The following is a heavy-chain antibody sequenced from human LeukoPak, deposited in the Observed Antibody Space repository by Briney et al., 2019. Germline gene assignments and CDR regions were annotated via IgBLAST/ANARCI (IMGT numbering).Heavy chain of an antibody. Sequence: GGPLRLSCAASGFTFSSYAMSWVRQAPGKGLEWVSAISGSGGSTYYADSVKGRFTISRDNSKNTLYLQMNSLRAEDTAIYYCARDYCSSTSCYLAGVDYWGQGTLVTVSS. J-gene: IGHJ4*02. D-gene: IGHD2-2*01. CDR1: GFTFSSYA. V-gene: IGHV3-23*01. CDR2: ISGSGGST. CDR3: ARDYCSSTSCYLAGVDY.